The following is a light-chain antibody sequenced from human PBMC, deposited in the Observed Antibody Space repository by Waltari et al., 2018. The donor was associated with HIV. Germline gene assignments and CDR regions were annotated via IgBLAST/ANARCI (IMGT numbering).Light chain of an antibody. V-gene: IGKV1-5*03. CDR3: QQYNSYSYT. Sequence: DIQMTQSPSTLSASVGDRVTITCRASQSISSWLAWYQQKPGKAPKLLIYKASSLESWVPSRFSDSGSGTEFTLTISSLQPDDFATYYCQQYNSYSYTFGQGTKLEIK. J-gene: IGKJ2*01. CDR1: QSISSW. CDR2: KAS.